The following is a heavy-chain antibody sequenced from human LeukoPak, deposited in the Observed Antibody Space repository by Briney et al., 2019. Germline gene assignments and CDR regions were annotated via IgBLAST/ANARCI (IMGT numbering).Heavy chain of an antibody. V-gene: IGHV3-23*01. CDR2: ISGSGGST. J-gene: IGHJ4*02. D-gene: IGHD6-19*01. Sequence: HAGGSLRLSCAASGFTFSSYAMSWVRQAPGKGLEWVSAISGSGGSTYYADSVKGRVTISRDNSKNTLYLQMNSLRAEDTAVYYCAKEGFVAGTVATHWGQGTLVTVSS. CDR3: AKEGFVAGTVATH. CDR1: GFTFSSYA.